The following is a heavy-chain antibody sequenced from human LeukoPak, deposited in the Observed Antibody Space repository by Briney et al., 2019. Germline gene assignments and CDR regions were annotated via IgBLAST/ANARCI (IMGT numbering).Heavy chain of an antibody. CDR2: IYYSGST. CDR3: ARGPDEWIFGSSSFFDY. D-gene: IGHD6-6*01. CDR1: GGSISSGGYS. J-gene: IGHJ4*02. Sequence: PSQTLSLTCAVSGGSISSGGYSWSWIRQPPGKGLEWIGYIYYSGSTYYNPSLKSRVTISVDMSKNQFSLKLSSVTAADTAVYYCARGPDEWIFGSSSFFDYWGQGTLVTVSS. V-gene: IGHV4-30-4*07.